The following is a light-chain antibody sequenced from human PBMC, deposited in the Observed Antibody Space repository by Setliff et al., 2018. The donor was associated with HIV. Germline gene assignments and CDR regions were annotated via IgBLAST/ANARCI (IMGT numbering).Light chain of an antibody. CDR2: QLI. V-gene: IGLV2-14*01. CDR3: SASRPSRTLVV. CDR1: SSDMGGYNY. Sequence: QSALAQPASVSGSPGQSITISCTGTSSDMGGYNYVSWYQQLPGKAPKLMIFQLINRPSGVSNRFSGSKSGNTASLTISGLQAEDEADYYCSASRPSRTLVVFGTGTKVTVL. J-gene: IGLJ1*01.